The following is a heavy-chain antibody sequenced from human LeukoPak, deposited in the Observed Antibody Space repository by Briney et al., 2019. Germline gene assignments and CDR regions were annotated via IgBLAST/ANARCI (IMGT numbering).Heavy chain of an antibody. J-gene: IGHJ4*02. CDR3: ARLPGGASGWSNPFDY. V-gene: IGHV4-59*01. D-gene: IGHD6-19*01. Sequence: PSETLSLTCTVSGGAIRRYYWSWIRQPPGKGLEWIGYIHYSGSTNYNPSLLSRVTISVDTSKNQFSLKLSSVTAADTAVYYCARLPGGASGWSNPFDYWGQGTLVTVSS. CDR2: IHYSGST. CDR1: GGAIRRYY.